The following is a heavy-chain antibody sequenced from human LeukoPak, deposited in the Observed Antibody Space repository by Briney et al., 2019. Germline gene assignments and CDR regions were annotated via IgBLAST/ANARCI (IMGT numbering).Heavy chain of an antibody. V-gene: IGHV1-69*05. D-gene: IGHD1-26*01. CDR3: AREGIVGATTLGY. CDR1: GGTFSSYA. Sequence: ASVKVSCKASGGTFSSYAISWVRQAPGQGLEWMGGIIPIFGTANYAQKFQGRVTITTDESTSTAYMELSSLRSEDTAVYYCAREGIVGATTLGYWGQGTLVTVSS. CDR2: IIPIFGTA. J-gene: IGHJ4*02.